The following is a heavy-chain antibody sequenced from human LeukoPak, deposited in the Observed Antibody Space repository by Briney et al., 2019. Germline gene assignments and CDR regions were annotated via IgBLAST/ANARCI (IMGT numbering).Heavy chain of an antibody. CDR2: MNPNSGNT. CDR3: ARGPSSTSCLDH. Sequence: ASVKVSCKASGYTFTSYDINWVRQATGQGLEWMGWMNPNSGNTGYAQKFQGRVTMTRNTSISTAYMELSSLRSEDTAVYYCARGPSSTSCLDHWGQGTLVTVSS. CDR1: GYTFTSYD. V-gene: IGHV1-8*01. D-gene: IGHD2-2*01. J-gene: IGHJ4*02.